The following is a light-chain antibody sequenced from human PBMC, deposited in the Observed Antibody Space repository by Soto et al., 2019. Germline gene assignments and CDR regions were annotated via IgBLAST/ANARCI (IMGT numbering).Light chain of an antibody. J-gene: IGLJ2*01. Sequence: QSALTQPASVSGSPGQSITISCTGTSSDVGGYNYVSWYQQHPGKAPKLMIYEVSNRPSGVSNRFSGSKSGNTASLTISGLQAEDAADYYCRSYTSSSTVVFGGGTKLTVL. CDR2: EVS. V-gene: IGLV2-14*01. CDR1: SSDVGGYNY. CDR3: RSYTSSSTVV.